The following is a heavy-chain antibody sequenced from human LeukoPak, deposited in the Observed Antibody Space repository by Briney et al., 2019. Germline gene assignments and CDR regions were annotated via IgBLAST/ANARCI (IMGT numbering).Heavy chain of an antibody. D-gene: IGHD3-16*02. V-gene: IGHV3-21*01. Sequence: TGGSLRLSCAASGFTFSNYSMNWVRQAPGKGLEWVSSISSSSSYIYYADSVKGRFTISRDNAKNSLYLQMNSLRAEDTAVYYCARDETSYDYVWGSYRYTARYFDYWGQGTPVTVSS. J-gene: IGHJ4*02. CDR1: GFTFSNYS. CDR3: ARDETSYDYVWGSYRYTARYFDY. CDR2: ISSSSSYI.